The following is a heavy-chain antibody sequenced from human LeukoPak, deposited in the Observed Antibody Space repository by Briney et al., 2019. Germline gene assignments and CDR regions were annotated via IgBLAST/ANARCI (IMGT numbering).Heavy chain of an antibody. J-gene: IGHJ4*02. D-gene: IGHD5-18*01. V-gene: IGHV3-30-3*01. CDR2: ISYDGSNK. Sequence: GGSLRLSCAASGFTFSSHAMHWVRQAPGKGLEWVAVISYDGSNKYYADSVKGRFTISRDNSKNTLYLQMNSLRAEDTAVYYCARDWDVDTNYDYWGQGTLVTVSS. CDR3: ARDWDVDTNYDY. CDR1: GFTFSSHA.